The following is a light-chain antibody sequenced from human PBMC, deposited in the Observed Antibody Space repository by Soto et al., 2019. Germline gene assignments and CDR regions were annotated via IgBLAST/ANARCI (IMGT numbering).Light chain of an antibody. V-gene: IGKV1-5*03. CDR3: QQYSGPWT. CDR2: KAS. Sequence: DIQMTQSPSTLSSSVGDRVTITCRASQSISNWLAWFQQKPGKAPKLLIYKASSLQSGVPSRFSGSGSGTEFTLTSSSLQPDDIATYYCQQYSGPWTFGQGTKVEIK. J-gene: IGKJ1*01. CDR1: QSISNW.